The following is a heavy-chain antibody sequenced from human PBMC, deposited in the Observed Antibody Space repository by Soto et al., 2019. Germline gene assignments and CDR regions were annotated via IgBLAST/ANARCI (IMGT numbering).Heavy chain of an antibody. CDR2: ISAYNGNT. CDR3: ARVSPPRITIFGVVIKTDPLGYWFDP. Sequence: GASVKVSCKACGYAFTSYGLSWVRQAPGQGLEWMGWISAYNGNTNYAQKLQGRVTMTTDTSTSTAYMELRSLRSDDTAVYYCARVSPPRITIFGVVIKTDPLGYWFDPWGQGTLVTVSS. V-gene: IGHV1-18*01. J-gene: IGHJ5*02. CDR1: GYAFTSYG. D-gene: IGHD3-3*01.